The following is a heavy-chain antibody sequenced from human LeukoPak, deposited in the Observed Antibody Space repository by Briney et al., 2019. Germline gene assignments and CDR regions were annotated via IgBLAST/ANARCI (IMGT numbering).Heavy chain of an antibody. Sequence: PGGSLRLSCAASGFTVSSNYMSWIRQAPGKGLEWVSDIYRGGSTYYADSVKGRFTISRDNSKNTLYLQMNSLRAEDTAVYYCARVGSPVNWFDPWGQGTLVTVSS. CDR1: GFTVSSNY. V-gene: IGHV3-66*01. D-gene: IGHD1-26*01. J-gene: IGHJ5*02. CDR2: IYRGGST. CDR3: ARVGSPVNWFDP.